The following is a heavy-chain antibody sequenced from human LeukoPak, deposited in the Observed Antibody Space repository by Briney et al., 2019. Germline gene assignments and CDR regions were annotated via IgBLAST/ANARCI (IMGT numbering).Heavy chain of an antibody. CDR1: GFSFSNYD. V-gene: IGHV3-7*03. CDR2: MNQDGSEK. CDR3: ARGAYTYVY. J-gene: IGHJ4*02. D-gene: IGHD5-18*01. Sequence: GRSLRLSCVASGFSFSNYDMHWVRQAPDKGLEWVANMNQDGSEKYYVDSVKGRFTISRDNAKNSLYLQMNSLRAGDTAAYYCARGAYTYVYWGQGTLVTVSS.